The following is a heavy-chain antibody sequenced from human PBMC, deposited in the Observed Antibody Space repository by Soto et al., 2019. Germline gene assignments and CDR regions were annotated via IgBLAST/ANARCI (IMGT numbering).Heavy chain of an antibody. CDR1: GFTFSSYG. J-gene: IGHJ4*02. D-gene: IGHD6-13*01. CDR3: ARFSSSWYGRIDY. Sequence: QVPLVESGGGVVQPGRSLRLSCAASGFTFSSYGMHWVRQAPGKGLEWVAVIWYDGSNKYYADSVKGRFTISRDNSKSTLYLHMTGWRAEDKAVYFCARFSSSWYGRIDYWGQGTLVTVSS. CDR2: IWYDGSNK. V-gene: IGHV3-33*01.